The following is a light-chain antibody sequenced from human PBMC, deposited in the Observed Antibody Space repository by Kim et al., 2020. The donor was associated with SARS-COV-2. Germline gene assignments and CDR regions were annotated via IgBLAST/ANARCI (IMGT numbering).Light chain of an antibody. J-gene: IGKJ2*01. CDR1: QSVNRNY. V-gene: IGKV3-20*01. CDR2: GAS. CDR3: HQYGRSPST. Sequence: SPGQTATLSCRASQSVNRNYLAWYQQKPGQAPRLLIYGASTRATGIPDRFSGSGSGTDFSLTIMRLEPEDFAVYYCHQYGRSPSTFGQGTKLEI.